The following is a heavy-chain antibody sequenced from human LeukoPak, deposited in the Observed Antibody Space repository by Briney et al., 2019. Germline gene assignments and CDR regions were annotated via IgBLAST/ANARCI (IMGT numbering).Heavy chain of an antibody. J-gene: IGHJ3*02. CDR1: GFTFSSYG. CDR3: ARARAYYYDSSGYASYAFDI. D-gene: IGHD3-22*01. Sequence: PGGSLRLSCAASGFTFSSYGIHWVRQAPGKGLEWVAFIRFDGSNKYYADSMKGRFTISRDNSKNTLYLQMNSLRAEDTAVYYCARARAYYYDSSGYASYAFDIWGQGTMVTVSS. CDR2: IRFDGSNK. V-gene: IGHV3-30*02.